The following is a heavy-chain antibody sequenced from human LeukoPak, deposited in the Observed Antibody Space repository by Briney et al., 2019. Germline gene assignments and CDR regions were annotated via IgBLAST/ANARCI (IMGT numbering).Heavy chain of an antibody. Sequence: SETLSLTCTVSGGSISGSGYYWTWIRQYPGKGLEWIGYIFYSGSTYYNPSLESRVTISVDTSKNQFSLKLNSVTAADTAVYYCARETYYYDNSDYYGGGLDYWGQGTLVTVSS. CDR1: GGSISGSGYY. CDR3: ARETYYYDNSDYYGGGLDY. D-gene: IGHD3-22*01. J-gene: IGHJ4*02. CDR2: IFYSGST. V-gene: IGHV4-31*03.